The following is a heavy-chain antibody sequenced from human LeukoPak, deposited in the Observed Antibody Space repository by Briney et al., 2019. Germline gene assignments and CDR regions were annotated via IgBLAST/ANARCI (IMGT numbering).Heavy chain of an antibody. J-gene: IGHJ4*02. D-gene: IGHD3-3*01. V-gene: IGHV1-69*04. CDR1: GGTFSSYT. CDR3: ARDLSTIFGVD. Sequence: SVKVSCKASGGTFSSYTISWERQAPGQGLEWMGRIIPILGIANYAQKFQGRVTITADKSTSTAYMELSSLRSEDTAVYYCARDLSTIFGVDWGQGTLVTVSS. CDR2: IIPILGIA.